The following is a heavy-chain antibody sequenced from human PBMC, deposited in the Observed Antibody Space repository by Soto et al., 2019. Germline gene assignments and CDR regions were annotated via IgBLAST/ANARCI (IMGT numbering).Heavy chain of an antibody. CDR3: ARGGFSSSWRFDY. CDR1: GDTFSSYA. J-gene: IGHJ4*02. D-gene: IGHD6-13*01. CDR2: IVPFIGTT. V-gene: IGHV1-69*06. Sequence: QGQLVQSGAEVRKPGSSVKVSCKASGDTFSSYAISWVRQAPGQGLEWMGGIVPFIGTTNYAQNFQGRVTITADKSTSTTYMELTSLRSEDTAEYYCARGGFSSSWRFDYWGQGALVTVSS.